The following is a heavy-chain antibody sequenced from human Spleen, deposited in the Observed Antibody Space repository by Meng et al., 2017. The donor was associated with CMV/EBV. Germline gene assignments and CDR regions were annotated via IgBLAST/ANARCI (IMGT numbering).Heavy chain of an antibody. D-gene: IGHD2-2*01. V-gene: IGHV3-23*01. CDR2: ISGSGGST. CDR1: GFTFSSYA. Sequence: GGSLRLSCAASGFTFSSYAMSWVRQAPGEGLEWVSAISGSGGSTYYADSVKGRFTISRDNSKNTLYLQMNSLRAEDTAVYYCAKDQDIVVVPAAPPYYYYGMDVWGQGTTVTVSS. CDR3: AKDQDIVVVPAAPPYYYYGMDV. J-gene: IGHJ6*02.